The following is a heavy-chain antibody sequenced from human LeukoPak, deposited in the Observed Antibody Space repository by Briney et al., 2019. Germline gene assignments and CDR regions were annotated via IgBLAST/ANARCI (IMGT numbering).Heavy chain of an antibody. J-gene: IGHJ5*02. CDR2: ISAYNGNT. CDR3: ARIPPVVVPAAPNWSDP. Sequence: ASVKVSCKASGYTFTSYGISWVRQAPGQGLEWMGWISAYNGNTNYAQKLQGRVTMTTDTSTSTAYMELRSLRSDDTAVYYCARIPPVVVPAAPNWSDPWGQGTLVTVSS. V-gene: IGHV1-18*04. CDR1: GYTFTSYG. D-gene: IGHD2-2*01.